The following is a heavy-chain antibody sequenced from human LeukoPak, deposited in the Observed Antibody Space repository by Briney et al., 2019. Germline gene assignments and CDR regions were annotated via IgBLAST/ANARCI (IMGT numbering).Heavy chain of an antibody. CDR1: GFTFSSYG. V-gene: IGHV3-30*02. J-gene: IGHJ4*02. Sequence: PGGSLRLSCAASGFTFSSYGMHWVRQAPGKGLDWVAFIHHDGSNKYYADSVRGRFTISRDNSKNTLYLQMNSLRAEDTAVYYCAGEVGAKRLFDYWGQGTLVTVSS. D-gene: IGHD1-26*01. CDR2: IHHDGSNK. CDR3: AGEVGAKRLFDY.